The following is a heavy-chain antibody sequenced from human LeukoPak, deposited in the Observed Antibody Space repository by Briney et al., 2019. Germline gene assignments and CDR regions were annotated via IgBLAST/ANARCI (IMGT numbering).Heavy chain of an antibody. CDR3: ARDAGWGYYDL. Sequence: GGSLTLSCAASGFTFTYSWMTWVRQAPGRGLEWVANINKEGNRKYYVDSVKGRFAISRDNANNSMLLQMTSLRAGDASVYFCARDAGWGYYDLWGQGTPVTVSS. CDR2: INKEGNRK. CDR1: GFTFTYSW. D-gene: IGHD1-26*01. V-gene: IGHV3-7*01. J-gene: IGHJ4*02.